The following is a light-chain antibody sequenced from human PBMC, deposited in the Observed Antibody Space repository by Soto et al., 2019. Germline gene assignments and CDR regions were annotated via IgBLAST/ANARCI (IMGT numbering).Light chain of an antibody. J-gene: IGKJ2*01. Sequence: IMMTQSPATLSLSPGERATLSCRAGQNIRSYLAWYQQKSGQAPRLLIHDASNRAPGTPARFSGSGSGTDFTLTISSLQPEDFATYYCQQSYSTPYTFGQGTKLEIK. CDR3: QQSYSTPYT. CDR2: DAS. CDR1: QNIRSY. V-gene: IGKV3-11*01.